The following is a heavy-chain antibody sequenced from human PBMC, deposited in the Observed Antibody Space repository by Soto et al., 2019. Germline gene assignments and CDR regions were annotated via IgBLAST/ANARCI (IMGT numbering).Heavy chain of an antibody. CDR2: IIPIIGRA. CDR3: ARGLLWFGELLSTHYNYYGLDV. J-gene: IGHJ6*02. D-gene: IGHD3-10*01. V-gene: IGHV1-69*01. CDR1: GGTLSSSA. Sequence: QVQLVQSGAEVKKPGSSVKVSCKASGGTLSSSAITWLRQAPGQGLEWMGGIIPIIGRANYAQKFQGRLTITADEPTTTGYMEMSSLRSEDTAVYYCARGLLWFGELLSTHYNYYGLDVWGQGTTVTVSS.